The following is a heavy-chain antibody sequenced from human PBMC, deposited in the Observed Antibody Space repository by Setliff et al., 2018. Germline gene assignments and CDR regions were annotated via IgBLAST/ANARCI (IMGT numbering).Heavy chain of an antibody. V-gene: IGHV3-15*07. CDR1: GFTFSNAW. CDR2: IKGKTDGLAT. J-gene: IGHJ3*02. D-gene: IGHD3-16*01. CDR3: TTDPSATFGGVIGAAFDM. Sequence: AGESLRLSCAASGFTFSNAWMNWVRQAPGKGLEWVGRIKGKTDGLATDYAAPVKGRFTISRDDSTNKLYLQMNSLKTEDTAVYYCTTDPSATFGGVIGAAFDMWGQGTMVT.